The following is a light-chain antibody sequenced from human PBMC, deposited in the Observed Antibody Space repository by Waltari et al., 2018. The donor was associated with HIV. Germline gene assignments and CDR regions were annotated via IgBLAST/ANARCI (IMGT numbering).Light chain of an antibody. V-gene: IGLV2-14*01. CDR2: EVS. Sequence: QPASVSGSPGQSITISCTGTSSDVGGYNYVSWYQHHPGKAPKLLIYEVSNRPSGVSNRFSGSKSGNTASLIISGLQAEDEADYYCSSYTSSSTLAVFGGGTKLTVL. CDR1: SSDVGGYNY. CDR3: SSYTSSSTLAV. J-gene: IGLJ2*01.